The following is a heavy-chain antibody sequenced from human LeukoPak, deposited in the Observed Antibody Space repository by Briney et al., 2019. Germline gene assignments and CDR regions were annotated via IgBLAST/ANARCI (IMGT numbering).Heavy chain of an antibody. CDR2: MSGSGDST. D-gene: IGHD3-10*01. J-gene: IGHJ4*02. V-gene: IGHV3-23*01. CDR3: AKSFPYYYGSGSYYINPFDS. Sequence: GGTLRLSCAASGFTFSSFGMSWVRQAPGKGLEWVSAMSGSGDSTYYADSVKGRFTISRDNSKNTLYLQMNSLRAEDTAIYYCAKSFPYYYGSGSYYINPFDSWGQGTLVTVSS. CDR1: GFTFSSFG.